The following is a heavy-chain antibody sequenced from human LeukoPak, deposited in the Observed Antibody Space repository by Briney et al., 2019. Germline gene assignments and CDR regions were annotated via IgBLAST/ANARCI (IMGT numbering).Heavy chain of an antibody. CDR2: IYYSGST. CDR1: GGSISSGGYY. D-gene: IGHD3-22*01. V-gene: IGHV4-31*03. J-gene: IGHJ4*02. Sequence: SETLSLTCTVSGGSISSGGYYWSWIRQHPGKGLEWIGYIYYSGSTYYNPSLKSRVTISVDTSKDQFSLKLSSVTAADTAVYYCARDDSSGYFDYWGQGTLVTVSS. CDR3: ARDDSSGYFDY.